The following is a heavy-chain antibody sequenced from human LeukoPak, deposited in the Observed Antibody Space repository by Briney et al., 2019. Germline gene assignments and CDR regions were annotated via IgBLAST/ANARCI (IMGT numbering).Heavy chain of an antibody. CDR2: IYTSGST. D-gene: IGHD2-2*01. CDR3: ARRGLGADIVVVPAARVYWYFDL. V-gene: IGHV4-61*02. Sequence: PSETLSLTCTVPGGSISSGSYYRSRIRQPAGKGLEWIGRIYTSGSTNYNPSLKSRVTISVDTSKNQFSLKLSSVTAADTAVYYCARRGLGADIVVVPAARVYWYFDLWGRGTLVTVSS. CDR1: GGSISSGSYY. J-gene: IGHJ2*01.